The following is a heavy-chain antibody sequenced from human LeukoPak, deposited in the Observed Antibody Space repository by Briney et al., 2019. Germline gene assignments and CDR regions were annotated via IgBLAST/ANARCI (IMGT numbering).Heavy chain of an antibody. CDR3: ARGGQQSGDY. V-gene: IGHV3-30-3*01. CDR1: RFTFSSYA. D-gene: IGHD3-10*01. J-gene: IGHJ4*02. CDR2: ISYDGSNK. Sequence: PARTLRLSCAASRFTFSSYAMHWVRHAPRKGLERVAIISYDGSNKYYADSAKSRLTISRDNSKNTLYLQMNSLRAEDTAVYYCARGGQQSGDYWGQGTLVTVS.